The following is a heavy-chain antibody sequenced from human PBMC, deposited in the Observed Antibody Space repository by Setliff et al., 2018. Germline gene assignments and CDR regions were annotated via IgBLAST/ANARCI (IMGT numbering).Heavy chain of an antibody. CDR2: ISSYNDVT. Sequence: GASVKVSCKASGYIFKSYGISWVRQAPGQGLEWMGWISSYNDVTSYAQSFQGRVTMTTDTSATTAYMELKNLRSDDTAVYFCARDNTMVGATDYWGLGTLVTVSS. J-gene: IGHJ4*02. CDR1: GYIFKSYG. CDR3: ARDNTMVGATDY. D-gene: IGHD1-26*01. V-gene: IGHV1-18*01.